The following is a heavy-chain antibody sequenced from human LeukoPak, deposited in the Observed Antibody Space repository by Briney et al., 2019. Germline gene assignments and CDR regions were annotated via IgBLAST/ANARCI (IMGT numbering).Heavy chain of an antibody. CDR2: ISDNGVCT. CDR1: GITFSTSV. D-gene: IGHD3-22*01. CDR3: AREGHSSGYCGAFDI. Sequence: GGSLRLSCEVSGITFSTSVMHWVRQGPGKGLEYVSGISDNGVCTYYASSVKGRFTVSRDNSKNTLYLQMDSLKDEDMAMYYCAREGHSSGYCGAFDIWGPGTMVTVSS. J-gene: IGHJ3*02. V-gene: IGHV3-64*01.